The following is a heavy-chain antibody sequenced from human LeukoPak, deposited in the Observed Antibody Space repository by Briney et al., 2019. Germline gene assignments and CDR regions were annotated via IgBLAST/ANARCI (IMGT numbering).Heavy chain of an antibody. Sequence: ASVKVSCKASGYTFTSYGINWVRQATGQGLEWMGWMNPNSGNTGYAQKFQGRVTMTRNTSISTAYMELSSLRSEDTAVYYCARVNDYGTLGAFDIWGQGTMVTVSS. CDR1: GYTFTSYG. V-gene: IGHV1-8*02. CDR3: ARVNDYGTLGAFDI. J-gene: IGHJ3*02. D-gene: IGHD4-17*01. CDR2: MNPNSGNT.